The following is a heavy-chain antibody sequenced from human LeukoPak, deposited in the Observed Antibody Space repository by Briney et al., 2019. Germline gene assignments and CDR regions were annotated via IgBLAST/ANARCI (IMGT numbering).Heavy chain of an antibody. J-gene: IGHJ4*02. D-gene: IGHD5/OR15-5a*01. Sequence: AESPMIFCCDASDCSISNSNYCWGQMPGKGLERMGIIYPGDSDTRYSPSFEGQVTISADKSISTAYLQWSNLKASDTAMYVYYRQRRVYGDYVDYWGQGTLVTVSS. CDR2: IYPGDSDT. V-gene: IGHV5-51*01. CDR1: SDCSISNS. CDR3: YRQRRVYGDYVDY.